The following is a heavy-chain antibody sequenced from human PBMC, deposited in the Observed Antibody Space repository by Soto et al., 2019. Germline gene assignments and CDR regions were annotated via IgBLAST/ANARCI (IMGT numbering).Heavy chain of an antibody. CDR3: ARMGHDYGGNLDYFDY. Sequence: GPRVVNPRQSLTLTYTFSGFSLSTSGMRVSWIRQPPGKALEWLARIDWDDDKFYSTSLKTRLTISKDTSKNQVVLTMTNMDPVDTATYYCARMGHDYGGNLDYFDYWGQGTLVTVSS. D-gene: IGHD4-17*01. CDR2: IDWDDDK. J-gene: IGHJ4*02. CDR1: GFSLSTSGMR. V-gene: IGHV2-70*04.